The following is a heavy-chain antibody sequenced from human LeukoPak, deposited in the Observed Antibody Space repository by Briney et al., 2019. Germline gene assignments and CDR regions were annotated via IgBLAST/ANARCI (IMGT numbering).Heavy chain of an antibody. J-gene: IGHJ5*01. CDR2: INPNSGET. CDR3: ARVLFNSGYDS. V-gene: IGHV1-2*02. D-gene: IGHD4-23*01. Sequence: ASVKVSCKASGYTFTGAYMHWVRQAPGQGLEWVGWINPNSGETKFAPKFQGRDTVTRDTSLSTAFMDLGGLRSDDTAVYYCARVLFNSGYDSWGQGSLVTVSS. CDR1: GYTFTGAY.